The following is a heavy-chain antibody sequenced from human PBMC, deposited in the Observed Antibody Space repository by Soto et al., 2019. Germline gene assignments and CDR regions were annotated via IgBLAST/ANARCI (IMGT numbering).Heavy chain of an antibody. CDR2: IYHSGST. J-gene: IGHJ5*02. Sequence: PSETLSLTCTVSGGSISSSSYYWGWIRQPPGKGLEWIGSIYHSGSTFYNPSLKSRVTISVDRSQNQFSLKLTSVTAADTAVYYCSRGVYDSNWFDPWGQGTLVTVSS. CDR3: SRGVYDSNWFDP. D-gene: IGHD3-3*01. CDR1: GGSISSSSYY. V-gene: IGHV4-39*07.